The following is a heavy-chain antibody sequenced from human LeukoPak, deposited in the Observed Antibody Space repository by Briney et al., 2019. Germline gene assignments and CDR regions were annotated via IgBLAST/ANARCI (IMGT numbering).Heavy chain of an antibody. Sequence: SETLSLTCTVSGGSISSYYWSWIRQPAGKGLEWIGRIYTSGSTNYNPSLKSRVTMSVDTSKNQFSLKLSSVTAADTAVYYCARGGGLLWFGELLMNWFDPWGQGTLVTVSS. D-gene: IGHD3-10*01. J-gene: IGHJ5*02. V-gene: IGHV4-4*07. CDR1: GGSISSYY. CDR3: ARGGGLLWFGELLMNWFDP. CDR2: IYTSGST.